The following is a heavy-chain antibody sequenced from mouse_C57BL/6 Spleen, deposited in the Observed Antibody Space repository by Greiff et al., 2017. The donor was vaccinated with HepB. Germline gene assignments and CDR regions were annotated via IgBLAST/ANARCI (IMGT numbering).Heavy chain of an antibody. CDR1: GYAFTNYS. V-gene: IGHV1-54*01. D-gene: IGHD1-1*01. Sequence: QVQLQQSGAELVRPGTSVKVSCKASGYAFTNYSIAWVKQRPGQGLEWIGVINPGSGGTNYNEKFKGKATLTADKSSSTAYMQLSSLTSEDSAVYFCAGRGSSPYYAVDYWGQGTSVTVSS. CDR2: INPGSGGT. CDR3: AGRGSSPYYAVDY. J-gene: IGHJ4*01.